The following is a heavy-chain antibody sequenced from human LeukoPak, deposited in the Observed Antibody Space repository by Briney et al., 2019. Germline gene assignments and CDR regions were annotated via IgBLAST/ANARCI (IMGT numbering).Heavy chain of an antibody. CDR3: ARDPYGSGSYYFLTDY. Sequence: GGSLRLSCAAFGFTFSSYSMNWVRQAPGKGLEWVSYISSSSSTIYYADSVKGRFTISRDNAKNSLYLQMNSLRAEDTAVYYCARDPYGSGSYYFLTDYWGQGTLVTVSS. CDR2: ISSSSSTI. J-gene: IGHJ4*02. D-gene: IGHD3-10*01. CDR1: GFTFSSYS. V-gene: IGHV3-48*04.